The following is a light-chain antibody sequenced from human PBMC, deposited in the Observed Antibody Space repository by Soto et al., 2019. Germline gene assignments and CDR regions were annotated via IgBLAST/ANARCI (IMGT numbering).Light chain of an antibody. CDR2: GAS. Sequence: EIVMTQSPATLSVSPGERATLSCRASQSFNSIYLAWYQQKPGQAPRLLIFGASGRATGIPDRFSGSGSGTDFTLTISRLEPEDFAVYYCQQYGSLSWTFGQGTKVDIK. J-gene: IGKJ1*01. CDR1: QSFNSIY. CDR3: QQYGSLSWT. V-gene: IGKV3-20*01.